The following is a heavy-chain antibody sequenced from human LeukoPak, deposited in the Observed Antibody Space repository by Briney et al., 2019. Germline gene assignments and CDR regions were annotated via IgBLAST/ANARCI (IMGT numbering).Heavy chain of an antibody. V-gene: IGHV3-30*03. Sequence: GGSLRLSCAASGFTFFTYSMHWVRQAPGKGLEWLAVSSFDENNKYYADSVRGRFTISRDNSKNTVYFQMNSVRAEDTAVYYCARVEMATITFDCWGQGTLVTVSS. CDR2: SSFDENNK. J-gene: IGHJ4*02. CDR3: ARVEMATITFDC. CDR1: GFTFFTYS. D-gene: IGHD5-24*01.